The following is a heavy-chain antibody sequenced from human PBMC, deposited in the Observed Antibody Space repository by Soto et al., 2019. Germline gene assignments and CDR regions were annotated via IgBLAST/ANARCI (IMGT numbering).Heavy chain of an antibody. V-gene: IGHV1-18*04. Sequence: ASVNVSCKASGYTFTSYGISWVRQAPGQGLEWMGWISAYNGNTNYAQKLQGRVTMTTDTSTSTAYMELRSLRSDDTAVYYCARKANYDYVWGSYRLPYYYYGMDVWGQGTTVTVSS. D-gene: IGHD3-16*02. CDR2: ISAYNGNT. CDR1: GYTFTSYG. CDR3: ARKANYDYVWGSYRLPYYYYGMDV. J-gene: IGHJ6*02.